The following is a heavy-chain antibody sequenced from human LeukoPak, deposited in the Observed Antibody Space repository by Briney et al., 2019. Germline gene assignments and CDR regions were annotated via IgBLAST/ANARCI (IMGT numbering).Heavy chain of an antibody. J-gene: IGHJ4*02. Sequence: HPGGSLRLSCVASGFTFSTYAMSWVRQAPGKGLEWVSAISGSGGSTYYADSVKGRFTISRDNSKNTLYLQINSLRAEDTAIYYCAKDRWNWGSRVDYWGQGTLVTVSS. D-gene: IGHD7-27*01. CDR2: ISGSGGST. CDR1: GFTFSTYA. CDR3: AKDRWNWGSRVDY. V-gene: IGHV3-23*01.